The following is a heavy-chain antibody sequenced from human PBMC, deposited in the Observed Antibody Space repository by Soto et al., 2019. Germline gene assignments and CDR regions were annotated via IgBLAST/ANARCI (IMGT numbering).Heavy chain of an antibody. J-gene: IGHJ4*02. D-gene: IGHD3-16*01. V-gene: IGHV3-30-3*01. CDR3: ARDVPLGH. Sequence: QVQLVESGGGVVQPGGSLRVSCAASGFTFSGYAMHWVRQAPGKGLEWVAFISYDGSLKYYADCVKGRFTTSRDNSQNTLYLQINSLRPEDTAVYYCARDVPLGHWGQGALVTVSS. CDR2: ISYDGSLK. CDR1: GFTFSGYA.